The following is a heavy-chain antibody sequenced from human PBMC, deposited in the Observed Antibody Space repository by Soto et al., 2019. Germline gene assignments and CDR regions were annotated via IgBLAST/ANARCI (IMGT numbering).Heavy chain of an antibody. CDR1: GFTFSSYG. J-gene: IGHJ4*02. CDR3: AKGAAPNGIAARPFEFDY. V-gene: IGHV3-30*18. CDR2: ISYDGSNK. D-gene: IGHD6-6*01. Sequence: GGSLRLSCAASGFTFSSYGMHWVRQAPGKGLEWVAVISYDGSNKYYADSVKGRFTISRDNSKNTLYLQMNSLRAEDTAVYYCAKGAAPNGIAARPFEFDYWGQGTLVTVSS.